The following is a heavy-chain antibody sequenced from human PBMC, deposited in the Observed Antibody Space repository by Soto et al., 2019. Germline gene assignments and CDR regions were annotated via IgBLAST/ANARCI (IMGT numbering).Heavy chain of an antibody. CDR2: ISAYNGNT. D-gene: IGHD2-2*03. Sequence: QVPLVQSGAEVKKPGASVKVSCKASGYTFTSYGISWVRQAPGQGLEWMGWISAYNGNTNYAQKLQGRVTMTTDTSTSTAYMELRSLRSDDTAVYYCARDYVDIVVVPAATGLFDYWGQGTLVTVSS. CDR1: GYTFTSYG. J-gene: IGHJ4*02. V-gene: IGHV1-18*01. CDR3: ARDYVDIVVVPAATGLFDY.